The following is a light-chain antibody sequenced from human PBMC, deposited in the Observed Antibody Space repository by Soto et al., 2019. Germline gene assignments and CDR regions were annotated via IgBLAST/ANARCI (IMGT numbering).Light chain of an antibody. Sequence: EIVLTQSPGTLSLSPGESAALSCRASQSVTSNYLVGYRRKPGQAPRLLIYAISSRAAGIPDRFNGSGSGTDFTLTITRLEPEDSAVYYCQQHSNSPWTFGQGTRVEV. CDR1: QSVTSNY. CDR2: AIS. J-gene: IGKJ1*01. V-gene: IGKV3D-20*02. CDR3: QQHSNSPWT.